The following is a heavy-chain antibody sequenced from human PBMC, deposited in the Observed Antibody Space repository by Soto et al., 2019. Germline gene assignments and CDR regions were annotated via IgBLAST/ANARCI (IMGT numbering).Heavy chain of an antibody. CDR3: ASGYCSGGSWYREIDC. CDR2: IIPIFGTA. J-gene: IGHJ4*02. CDR1: GGTFSSYA. V-gene: IGHV1-69*01. D-gene: IGHD2-15*01. Sequence: QVQLVQSGAEVKKPGSSVKVSCKASGGTFSSYAISWVRQAPGQGLEWMGGIIPIFGTANYAQKFQCRVTITADESTSAAYMELSSLRSEDTAVYYCASGYCSGGSWYREIDCWGQGTLVTVSS.